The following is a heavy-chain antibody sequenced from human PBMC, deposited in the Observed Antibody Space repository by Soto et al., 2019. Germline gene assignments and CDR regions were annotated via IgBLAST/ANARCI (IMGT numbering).Heavy chain of an antibody. CDR1: GFTVSSNY. D-gene: IGHD3-3*01. Sequence: EVQLLESGGGLVQPGGSLRLSCAASGFTVSSNYMSWVRQAPGKGLEWVSVIYSGGSTYYADSVKGRFTISRHNSKNTLYLQMNSLRAEDTAVYYCASRREWSQPWHAFDIWGQGTMVTVSS. CDR2: IYSGGST. J-gene: IGHJ3*02. CDR3: ASRREWSQPWHAFDI. V-gene: IGHV3-53*04.